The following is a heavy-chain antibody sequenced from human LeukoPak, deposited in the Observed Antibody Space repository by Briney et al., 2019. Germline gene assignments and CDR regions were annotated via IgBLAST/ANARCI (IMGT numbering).Heavy chain of an antibody. J-gene: IGHJ5*02. CDR2: ISGSGGSK. CDR3: AKGGQQLVRRDWFDP. D-gene: IGHD6-13*01. Sequence: GGSLRLSCAASGFTFSSYAMSWVRQAPGKGLEWVSGISGSGGSKYYADSVKGRFTISRDNSKNTLYLQMNSLRAEDTAVYYCAKGGQQLVRRDWFDPWGQGTLVTVSS. V-gene: IGHV3-23*01. CDR1: GFTFSSYA.